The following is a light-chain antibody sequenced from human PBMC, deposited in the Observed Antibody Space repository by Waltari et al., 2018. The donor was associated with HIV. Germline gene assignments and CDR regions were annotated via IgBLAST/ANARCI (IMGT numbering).Light chain of an antibody. CDR2: ADA. CDR1: TPNIGSSN. Sequence: QSVLTQPPSASGAPGQRVTISCSGSTPNIGSSNVNWYQQFSRAAPKLLIYADAQRPAGAPDLFSGSKSGTSASLVISGLQSEDEADYSCSTWDERLNGVVFGGGTRLNVV. V-gene: IGLV1-44*01. J-gene: IGLJ2*01. CDR3: STWDERLNGVV.